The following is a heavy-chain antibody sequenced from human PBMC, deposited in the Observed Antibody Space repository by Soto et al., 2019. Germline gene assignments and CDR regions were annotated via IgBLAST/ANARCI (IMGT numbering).Heavy chain of an antibody. V-gene: IGHV3-23*01. CDR1: GFTFNSYA. CDR2: ISGTSDST. D-gene: IGHD6-19*01. J-gene: IGHJ5*02. CDR3: AKSIAVAPGWLDP. Sequence: PGGSLRLSCAASGFTFNSYAMNWVRQAPGKGLEWVSGISGTSDSTYYADSVKGRFTISRDNSKNMLFLQMNSLRAEDTAVYYCAKSIAVAPGWLDPWGQGTVVTVSS.